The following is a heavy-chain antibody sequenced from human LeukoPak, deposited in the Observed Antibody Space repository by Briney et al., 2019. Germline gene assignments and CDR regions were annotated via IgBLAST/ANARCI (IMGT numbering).Heavy chain of an antibody. V-gene: IGHV1-18*01. D-gene: IGHD6-6*01. J-gene: IGHJ3*02. CDR3: ARVGAARPLAHAFDI. CDR2: ISAYNGNT. Sequence: ASVKVSCKASGYTFTSYGISWVRQAPGQGLEWMGWISAYNGNTNYAQKLQGRVTMTTDTSTSTAYMELRSLRSDDTAVYYCARVGAARPLAHAFDIWGQGTMVTVSS. CDR1: GYTFTSYG.